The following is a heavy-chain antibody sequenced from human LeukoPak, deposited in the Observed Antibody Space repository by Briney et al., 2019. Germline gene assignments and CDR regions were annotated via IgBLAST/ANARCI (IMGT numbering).Heavy chain of an antibody. CDR3: ASIYYYGSGSYFDY. Sequence: SETLSLTCTVAGGSISSSSYYWGGVRQPPGKGLEWIASIYYSGSTFYNPSLKSRVTISLDTSKNQFSLKLSSVTAADTAVYYCASIYYYGSGSYFDYWGQGTLVTASS. D-gene: IGHD3-10*01. V-gene: IGHV4-39*07. CDR2: IYYSGST. J-gene: IGHJ4*02. CDR1: GGSISSSSYY.